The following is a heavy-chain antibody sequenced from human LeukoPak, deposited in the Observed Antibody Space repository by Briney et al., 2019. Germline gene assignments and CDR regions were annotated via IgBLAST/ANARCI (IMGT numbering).Heavy chain of an antibody. CDR1: GFTFSNAW. Sequence: GGSLRLSCAASGFTFSNAWMSWVRQAPGKGLGWVGRIKSKTDGGTTDYAAPVKGRFTISRDDSKNTLYLQMNSLKTEDTAVYYCTTDGNDYGDYVDYYYGMDVWGQGTTVTVSS. CDR2: IKSKTDGGTT. V-gene: IGHV3-15*01. CDR3: TTDGNDYGDYVDYYYGMDV. D-gene: IGHD4-17*01. J-gene: IGHJ6*02.